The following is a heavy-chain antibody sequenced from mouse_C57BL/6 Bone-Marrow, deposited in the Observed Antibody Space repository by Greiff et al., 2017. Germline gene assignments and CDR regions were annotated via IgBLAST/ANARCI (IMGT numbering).Heavy chain of an antibody. Sequence: QVQLQQSGAELVRPGASVKLSCTASGYTFTSYWITWVKQRPGQGLEWIGDIYPGSGSTNYNEKFKSKATLTVDTSSSTAYMQLSSLTSKDSAVYYCARGDYDCYAMDYWGQGTSVTVSS. J-gene: IGHJ4*01. CDR1: GYTFTSYW. V-gene: IGHV1-55*01. D-gene: IGHD1-1*02. CDR2: IYPGSGST. CDR3: ARGDYDCYAMDY.